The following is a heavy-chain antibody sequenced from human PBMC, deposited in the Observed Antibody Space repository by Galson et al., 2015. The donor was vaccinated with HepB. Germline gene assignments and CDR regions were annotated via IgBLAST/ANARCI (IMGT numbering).Heavy chain of an antibody. D-gene: IGHD3-10*01. Sequence: SLILSCAASGFTFSSYAMSWVHQAPGKGLEWVSAISASGGSTYYADSVKRRFTISRDNSKNQLYLQMNSLRAEDTAVYYCANGGDYYGSGSYYLRIFDPNSYYYGMDVWGQGTTVTVSS. J-gene: IGHJ6*02. V-gene: IGHV3-23*01. CDR2: ISASGGST. CDR1: GFTFSSYA. CDR3: ANGGDYYGSGSYYLRIFDPNSYYYGMDV.